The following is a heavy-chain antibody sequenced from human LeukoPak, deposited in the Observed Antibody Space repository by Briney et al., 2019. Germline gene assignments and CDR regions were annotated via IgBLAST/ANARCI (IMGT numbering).Heavy chain of an antibody. CDR2: ISGSGGST. Sequence: PGGSLRLSCAASGFTFSSYAMNWVRQAPGKGLEWVSAISGSGGSTYYADSVKGRFTISRDNSKNTLYLQMNSLRAEDTAVYYCARELNSGSSIHPLDYWGQGTLVTVSS. CDR3: ARELNSGSSIHPLDY. J-gene: IGHJ4*02. CDR1: GFTFSSYA. V-gene: IGHV3-23*01. D-gene: IGHD1-26*01.